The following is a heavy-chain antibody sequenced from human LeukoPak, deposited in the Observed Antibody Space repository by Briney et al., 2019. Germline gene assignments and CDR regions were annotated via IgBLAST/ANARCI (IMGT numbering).Heavy chain of an antibody. Sequence: GGSLRLSCAASGFTFSSYSMNWVRQAPGKGLEWVSSISSSSSYIYYADSVKGRFTISRDNAKNSLYLQMNSLRAEDTAVYYCARTASEWELRAPSDYWGQGTLVTVSS. D-gene: IGHD1-26*01. CDR3: ARTASEWELRAPSDY. J-gene: IGHJ4*02. V-gene: IGHV3-21*01. CDR1: GFTFSSYS. CDR2: ISSSSSYI.